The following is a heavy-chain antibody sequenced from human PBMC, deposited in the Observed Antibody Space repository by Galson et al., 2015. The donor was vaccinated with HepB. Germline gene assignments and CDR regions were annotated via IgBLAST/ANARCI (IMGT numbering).Heavy chain of an antibody. CDR2: INPTGGTT. Sequence: SVKVSCKAAGYTFTSYHLQWVRQAPGQGLEWMGIINPTGGTTRYAQKFEGRVTMTTDTSTKTVYMELSSLTFEDTAIYYCARDFGAAGYYYMDDWGKGTTVTVSS. CDR3: ARDFGAAGYYYMDD. V-gene: IGHV1-46*01. J-gene: IGHJ6*03. D-gene: IGHD3-10*01. CDR1: GYTFTSYH.